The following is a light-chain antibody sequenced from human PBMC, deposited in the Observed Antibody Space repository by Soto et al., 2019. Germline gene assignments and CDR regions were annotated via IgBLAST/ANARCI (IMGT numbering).Light chain of an antibody. J-gene: IGKJ4*01. V-gene: IGKV3-15*01. Sequence: EIVMTQSPATLSVSPGERAILSCRASKSVSNNLAWYQQKPGQAPRLLIYGASTRAPGIPARFSGSGSGTEFTLSISSLQSEDFAIYYCQQYNNWPPLTFGGGTKMEIK. CDR2: GAS. CDR1: KSVSNN. CDR3: QQYNNWPPLT.